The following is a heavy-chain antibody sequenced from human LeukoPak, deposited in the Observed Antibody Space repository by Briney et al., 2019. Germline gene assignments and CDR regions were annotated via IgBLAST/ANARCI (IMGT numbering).Heavy chain of an antibody. Sequence: SETPSLTCTVSGGSISSSSYYWGWIRQPPGKGLEWIGSIYYSGSTYYNPSLKSRVTISVDTSKNQFSLKLSSVTAADTAVYYCARSNCSSTSCYLNWGQGTLVTVSS. CDR2: IYYSGST. V-gene: IGHV4-39*05. CDR1: GGSISSSSYY. D-gene: IGHD2-2*01. CDR3: ARSNCSSTSCYLN. J-gene: IGHJ4*02.